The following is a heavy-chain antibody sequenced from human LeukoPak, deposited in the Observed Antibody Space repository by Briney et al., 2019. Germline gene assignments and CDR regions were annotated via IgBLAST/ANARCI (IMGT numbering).Heavy chain of an antibody. D-gene: IGHD3-3*01. CDR1: GFTFNRFW. CDR3: AKASWSGYYGINFDY. CDR2: TKHDGSEK. J-gene: IGHJ4*02. Sequence: GGPLRLSCAASGFTFNRFWMSWVRQTPGKGLEWVATTKHDGSEKYYVDSVKGRFTISRDNARNSVYLQMSSLRVEDTAVYYCAKASWSGYYGINFDYWGQGILVTVSS. V-gene: IGHV3-7*01.